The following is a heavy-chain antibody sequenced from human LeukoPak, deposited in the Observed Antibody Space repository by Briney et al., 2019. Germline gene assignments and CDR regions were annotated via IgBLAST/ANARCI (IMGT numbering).Heavy chain of an antibody. V-gene: IGHV4-34*01. CDR2: INHSGST. J-gene: IGHJ4*02. D-gene: IGHD3-22*01. Sequence: SETLSLTCAVYGGSFSGYYWSWIRQPPGKGLEWIGEINHSGSTNYNPSLKSRVTISVDTSKNQFSLKLSSVTAADTAVYYCARGRYYYDSSGYPTIYHFDYWGQGTVVTVSS. CDR1: GGSFSGYY. CDR3: ARGRYYYDSSGYPTIYHFDY.